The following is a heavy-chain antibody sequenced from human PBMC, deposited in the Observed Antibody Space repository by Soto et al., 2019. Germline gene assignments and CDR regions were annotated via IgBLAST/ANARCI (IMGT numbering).Heavy chain of an antibody. CDR1: GFTTSSYN. D-gene: IGHD3-9*01. CDR2: VVGSGSVT. V-gene: IGHV3-21*01. Sequence: GGSLRLSCVASGFTTSSYNMNWVRQAPGKGLEWVSLVVGSGSVTSYSDALKGRFTISRDDAKNSLYLQMNSLRAEDTAVYYCARDPPDGLLGFDYWGQGALVTVSS. J-gene: IGHJ4*02. CDR3: ARDPPDGLLGFDY.